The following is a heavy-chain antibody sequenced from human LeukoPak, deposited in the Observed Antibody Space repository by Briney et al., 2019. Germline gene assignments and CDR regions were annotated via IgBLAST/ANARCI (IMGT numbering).Heavy chain of an antibody. CDR3: ARDQFRPSGWSDY. D-gene: IGHD6-19*01. CDR2: ISYNGNT. V-gene: IGHV1-18*01. Sequence: ASVKVSCKASGYTFTSYGMSWVRQAPGQGLEWMGWISYNGNTNYAQKLQGRVTMTTDTSTSTAYMELRSLRSDDTAVYYCARDQFRPSGWSDYWGQGTLVTVSS. CDR1: GYTFTSYG. J-gene: IGHJ4*02.